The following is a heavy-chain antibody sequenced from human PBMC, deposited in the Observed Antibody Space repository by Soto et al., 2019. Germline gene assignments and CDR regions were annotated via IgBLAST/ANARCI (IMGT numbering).Heavy chain of an antibody. Sequence: SETLSLTCTVSGGSISSYYWSWIRQPPGKGLEWIGYIYYSGSTNYNPALKSRVTISVDTSKNQFSLKLSSVTAADTAVYYCARDLNWFDPWGQGTLVTVSS. V-gene: IGHV4-59*01. CDR1: GGSISSYY. J-gene: IGHJ5*02. CDR3: ARDLNWFDP. CDR2: IYYSGST.